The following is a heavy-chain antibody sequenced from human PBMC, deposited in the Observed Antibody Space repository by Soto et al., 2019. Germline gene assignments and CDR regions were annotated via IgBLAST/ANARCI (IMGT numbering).Heavy chain of an antibody. V-gene: IGHV3-23*01. CDR3: ATPSIYDSSGYPHFDY. CDR2: ISGSGGST. CDR1: GFTFSSYA. D-gene: IGHD3-22*01. J-gene: IGHJ4*02. Sequence: EVQLLESGGGLVQPGGSLGRSCAASGFTFSSYAMSWVRQAPGKGLEWVSAISGSGGSTYYADSVKGRFTISRDNSKNTLYLQMNSLRAEDTAVYYCATPSIYDSSGYPHFDYWGQGTLVTVSS.